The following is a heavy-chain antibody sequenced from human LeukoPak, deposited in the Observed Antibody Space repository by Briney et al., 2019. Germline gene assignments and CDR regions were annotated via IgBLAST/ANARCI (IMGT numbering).Heavy chain of an antibody. Sequence: NPSETLSLTCTVSGGSISSYDWNWIRQPPGKGLEWIGYIDYSGSANYNPSLKSRVTISIDTSKNQFSLKLNSVTAADTAVYYCARDLVGYYHYYMDVWGKGTTVTVSS. CDR1: GGSISSYD. V-gene: IGHV4-59*01. CDR2: IDYSGSA. J-gene: IGHJ6*03. D-gene: IGHD6-6*01. CDR3: ARDLVGYYHYYMDV.